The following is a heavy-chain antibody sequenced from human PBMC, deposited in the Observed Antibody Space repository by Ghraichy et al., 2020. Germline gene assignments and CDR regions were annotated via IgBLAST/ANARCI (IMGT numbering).Heavy chain of an antibody. CDR1: GFTFSTYN. D-gene: IGHD3-3*01. CDR3: ARGAPQYDFWSGPQDPDYHGLDV. Sequence: GGSLRLSCAASGFTFSTYNMNWVRQAPGKGLEWLSYIDTSGGTIYYADSVKGRITISRDNAKNALFLQIDSLRDEDTAVYYCARGAPQYDFWSGPQDPDYHGLDVWGQGTTVTVSS. J-gene: IGHJ6*02. CDR2: IDTSGGTI. V-gene: IGHV3-48*02.